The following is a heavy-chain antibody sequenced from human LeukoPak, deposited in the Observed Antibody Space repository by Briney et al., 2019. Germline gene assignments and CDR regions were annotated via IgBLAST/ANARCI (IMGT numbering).Heavy chain of an antibody. D-gene: IGHD6-6*01. J-gene: IGHJ4*02. CDR2: IKKDGSQT. CDR3: AKDPDSSSPGYFDY. V-gene: IGHV3-7*01. CDR1: GFTFISSW. Sequence: GGSLRLSCAASGFTFISSWMTWVRQAPGKGLEWVANIKKDGSQTHYLDSVQGRFTISRDNAKNSLYLQMNSLRVEDTAVYYCAKDPDSSSPGYFDYWGQGTLVTVSS.